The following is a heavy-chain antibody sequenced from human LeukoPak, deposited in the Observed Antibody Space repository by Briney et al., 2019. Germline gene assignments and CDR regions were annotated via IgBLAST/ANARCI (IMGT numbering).Heavy chain of an antibody. CDR3: ARESTEERPGY. V-gene: IGHV1-8*01. D-gene: IGHD5/OR15-5a*01. CDR1: GYTYTTYA. J-gene: IGHJ4*02. CDR2: MNPSNGNT. Sequence: ASVKVSCKASGYTYTTYAVNWVRQATGQGLEWMGWMNPSNGNTGFAQKFQGRLTMTRDTSISTAYMELSSLRSEDTAVYYCARESTEERPGYWGQGTLVTVSS.